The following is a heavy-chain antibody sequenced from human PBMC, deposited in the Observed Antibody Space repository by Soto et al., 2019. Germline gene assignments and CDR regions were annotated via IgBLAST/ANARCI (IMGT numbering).Heavy chain of an antibody. D-gene: IGHD3-22*01. CDR2: TYYRSKWYN. J-gene: IGHJ6*02. CDR1: GDSVSSNSAA. Sequence: PXQTLSLTCAISGDSVSSNSAAWNWIRQSPSRGLEWLGRTYYRSKWYNDYAVSVKSRITINPDTSKNQFSLQLNSVTPEDTAVYYCARNPYYYDSSGYSGYYYYYGMDVWGQGTTVTVSS. CDR3: ARNPYYYDSSGYSGYYYYYGMDV. V-gene: IGHV6-1*01.